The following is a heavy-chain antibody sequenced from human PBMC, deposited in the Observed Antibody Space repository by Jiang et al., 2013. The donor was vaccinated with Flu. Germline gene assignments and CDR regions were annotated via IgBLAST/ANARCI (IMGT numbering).Heavy chain of an antibody. J-gene: IGHJ4*02. CDR3: ARGRWSYSDY. CDR2: IYYSGST. V-gene: IGHV4-59*01. D-gene: IGHD2-15*01. Sequence: LLKPSETLSLTCTVSGGSISSYYWSWIRQPPGKGLEWIGYIYYSGSTNYNPSLKSRVTISVDTSKNQFSLKLSSVTAADTAVYYCARGRWSYSDYWGQGTLVTVSS. CDR1: GGSISSYY.